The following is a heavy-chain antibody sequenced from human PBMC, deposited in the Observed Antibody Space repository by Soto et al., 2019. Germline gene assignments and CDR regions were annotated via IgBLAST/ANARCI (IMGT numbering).Heavy chain of an antibody. CDR2: ISYDGSNK. J-gene: IGHJ4*02. Sequence: QVQLVESGGGVVQPGRSLRLSCADSGFTFTDYGMHWVRQAPGKGLEWVAVISYDGSNKNYADSVKGRFTISRDHSKNALYLQMNSLRAEDTAVYYCAKDTYYHDSSGYYVFDYWGQGTLVTVSS. CDR3: AKDTYYHDSSGYYVFDY. CDR1: GFTFTDYG. V-gene: IGHV3-30*18. D-gene: IGHD3-22*01.